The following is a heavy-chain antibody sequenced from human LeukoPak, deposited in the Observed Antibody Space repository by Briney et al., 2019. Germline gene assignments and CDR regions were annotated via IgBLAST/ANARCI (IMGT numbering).Heavy chain of an antibody. V-gene: IGHV3-74*01. J-gene: IGHJ6*02. CDR1: GFSFDGYW. CDR2: INVDGSVT. Sequence: GGSLRLSCAASGFSFDGYWMHWVRLVPGKGPMWVSCINVDGSVTRYVDSVKGRFTISRDNARNTLYLQMNSLGVEDTAVYYCTRDYNHGMDVWGQGTTVTVSS. CDR3: TRDYNHGMDV.